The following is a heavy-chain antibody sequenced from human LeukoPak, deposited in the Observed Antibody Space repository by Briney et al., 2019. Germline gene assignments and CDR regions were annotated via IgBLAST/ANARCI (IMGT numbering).Heavy chain of an antibody. CDR2: LSNDGSNK. CDR3: ARDGNYFGSGSPFGY. J-gene: IGHJ4*02. V-gene: IGHV3-30-3*01. CDR1: GFTFSSFA. D-gene: IGHD3-10*01. Sequence: GRSLRLSCAASGFTFSSFAMHWVRQAPGKGLEWVTVLSNDGSNKYYADSVKGRFTVSRDNSKNTLYLQMNSLRADDTAVYYCARDGNYFGSGSPFGYWGRGTLVTASS.